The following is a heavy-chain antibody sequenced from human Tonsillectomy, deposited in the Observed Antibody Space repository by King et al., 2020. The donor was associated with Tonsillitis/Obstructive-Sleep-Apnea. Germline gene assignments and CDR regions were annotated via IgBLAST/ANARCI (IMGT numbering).Heavy chain of an antibody. J-gene: IGHJ4*02. V-gene: IGHV3-21*01. D-gene: IGHD2-15*01. CDR3: ARDSRVVAATRNVY. CDR1: GFTFSRYS. CDR2: IRSSISYI. Sequence: VQLVESGGGLVKPGGALRLSCVASGFTFSRYSMNWVRQAPGKGLEWGSSIRSSISYIYYADSVKGRFTISRDNAKNSLYLQMNSLRAEDTAVYYCARDSRVVAATRNVYWGQGTLVTVSS.